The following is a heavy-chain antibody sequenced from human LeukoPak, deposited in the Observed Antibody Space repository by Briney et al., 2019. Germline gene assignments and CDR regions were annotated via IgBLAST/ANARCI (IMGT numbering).Heavy chain of an antibody. D-gene: IGHD3-22*01. V-gene: IGHV4-34*08. Sequence: GSLRLSCAASGFTFSSSAMSWVRQAPGKGLEWIGEINHSGSTNYNPSLKSRVTISVDTSKNQFSLKLSSVTAADTAVYYCATSSGYYYVDYYYYMDVWGKGTTVTISS. J-gene: IGHJ6*03. CDR2: INHSGST. CDR1: GFTFSSSA. CDR3: ATSSGYYYVDYYYYMDV.